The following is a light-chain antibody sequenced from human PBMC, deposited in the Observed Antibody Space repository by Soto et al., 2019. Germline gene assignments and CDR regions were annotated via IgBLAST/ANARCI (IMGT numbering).Light chain of an antibody. J-gene: IGLJ1*01. V-gene: IGLV2-18*02. Sequence: QSALTQPPSVSGSPGQSVAISCTGTSSDVGSYNRVAWYQQPPGTAPKLIISEVNNRPSGVPDRFSGSKSGNTASLPISGLQAEDEADYYCSSYTSTNTYVFGTGTKLTVL. CDR1: SSDVGSYNR. CDR2: EVN. CDR3: SSYTSTNTYV.